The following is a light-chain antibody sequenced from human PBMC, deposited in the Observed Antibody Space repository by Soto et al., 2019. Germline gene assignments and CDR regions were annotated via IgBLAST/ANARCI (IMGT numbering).Light chain of an antibody. J-gene: IGLJ3*02. V-gene: IGLV1-44*01. CDR3: AAWDDDLHVWL. Sequence: QSVLTQPPSVSATPGQGVTLSCSGGDSNIGSTAVNWYQQLPGTAPKLLIYSSNQRPSGVPDRISDSKSGTSASLAISGLQSEDEADYYCAAWDDDLHVWLFGGGTKLTVL. CDR1: DSNIGSTA. CDR2: SSN.